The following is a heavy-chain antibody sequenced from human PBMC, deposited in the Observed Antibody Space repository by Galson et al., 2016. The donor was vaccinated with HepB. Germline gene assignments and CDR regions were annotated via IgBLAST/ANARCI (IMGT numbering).Heavy chain of an antibody. CDR3: AREVVRWTYSSGRVTYGLDV. CDR1: GGSLSGYD. CDR2: INHSGSS. Sequence: SETLSLTCAVSGGSLSGYDWSWIRQPPGKGLEWIGEINHSGSSYYNPSLKSRVTISVNTSKNQFSLKLTSVTAADTAVYYCAREVVRWTYSSGRVTYGLDVWGQGTTVTVSS. V-gene: IGHV4-34*01. J-gene: IGHJ6*02. D-gene: IGHD5-18*01.